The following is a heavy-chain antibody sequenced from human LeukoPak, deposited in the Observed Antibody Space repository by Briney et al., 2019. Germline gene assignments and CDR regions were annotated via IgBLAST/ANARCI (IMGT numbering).Heavy chain of an antibody. V-gene: IGHV3-33*06. CDR1: GGSISSSSYY. CDR3: AKDSSLDDSSGYYQGLDY. CDR2: IWYDGSNK. Sequence: PSETLSLTCTVSGGSISSSSYYWGWVRQAPGKGLEWVAVIWYDGSNKYYADSVKGRFTISRDNSKNTLYLQMNSLRAEDTAVYYCAKDSSLDDSSGYYQGLDYWGQGTLVTVSS. D-gene: IGHD3-22*01. J-gene: IGHJ4*02.